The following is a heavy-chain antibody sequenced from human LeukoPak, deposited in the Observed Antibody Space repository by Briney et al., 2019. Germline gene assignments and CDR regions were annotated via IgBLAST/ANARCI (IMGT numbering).Heavy chain of an antibody. J-gene: IGHJ6*03. CDR1: GGSISSSSYY. D-gene: IGHD5-12*01. CDR3: ARVDIVAIGYYYMDV. Sequence: PSETLSLTCTVSGGSISSSSYYWGWIRQPPGKGPEWIGSIYYSGSTYYNPSLKSRVTISVDTSKNQFSLKLSSVTAADTAVYYCARVDIVAIGYYYMDVWGKGTTVTVSS. CDR2: IYYSGST. V-gene: IGHV4-39*01.